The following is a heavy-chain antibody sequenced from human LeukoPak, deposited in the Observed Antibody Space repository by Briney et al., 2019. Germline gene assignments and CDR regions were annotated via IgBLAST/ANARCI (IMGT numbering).Heavy chain of an antibody. CDR2: IRQDGSEK. CDR3: ARDKGGSEDY. J-gene: IGHJ4*02. V-gene: IGHV3-7*01. Sequence: GGSLRLSCAASGFTFSSYAMHWVRQAPGKGLEWVATIRQDGSEKYYVDSVKGRFTISRDNAKNSLYLQMTSLRAEDTAIYYCARDKGGSEDYWGQGTLVTVSS. D-gene: IGHD5-12*01. CDR1: GFTFSSYA.